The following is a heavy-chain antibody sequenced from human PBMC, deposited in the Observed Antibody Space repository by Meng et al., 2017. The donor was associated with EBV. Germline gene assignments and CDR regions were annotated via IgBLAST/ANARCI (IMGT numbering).Heavy chain of an antibody. D-gene: IGHD6-6*01. J-gene: IGHJ4*02. Sequence: QITFKESGPTLVKPTQTLTLPFTCSGFSLSTRGVGVGWIRQPPGKALEWLALIYWDDDKRYSPSLKSRLTITKDTSKNQVVLTMTNMDPVDAATYYCAHIIAARPFDYWGQGTLVTVSS. V-gene: IGHV2-5*02. CDR1: GFSLSTRGVG. CDR3: AHIIAARPFDY. CDR2: IYWDDDK.